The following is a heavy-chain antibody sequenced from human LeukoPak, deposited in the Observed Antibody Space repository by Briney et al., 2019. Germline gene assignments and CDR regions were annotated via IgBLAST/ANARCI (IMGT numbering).Heavy chain of an antibody. CDR2: IFSNDEK. V-gene: IGHV2-26*01. Sequence: SGPVLVKPTEALTLTCTVSGFSLSNARMGVSWIRQPPAKALEWLAHIFSNDEKSYSTSLKSRLTISKDTSKSLVVLTMTNMDPVDTATYYCARAPMVRGVLDAFDIWGQGTMVTVSS. CDR3: ARAPMVRGVLDAFDI. D-gene: IGHD3-10*01. J-gene: IGHJ3*02. CDR1: GFSLSNARMG.